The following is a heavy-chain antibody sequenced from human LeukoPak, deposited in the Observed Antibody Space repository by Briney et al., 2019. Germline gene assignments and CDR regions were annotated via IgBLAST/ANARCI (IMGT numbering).Heavy chain of an antibody. D-gene: IGHD1/OR15-1a*01. J-gene: IGHJ4*02. CDR3: ATSESQTRFDY. CDR1: GYGFTTYW. Sequence: GEALQISSKGSGYGFTTYWIGWVRPMPGKGREWIGIIFPGESDTTYSPSLQVHVTISADKSINTAYLQWSSLRASDTAMYYCATSESQTRFDYWGQGTPVTVSS. CDR2: IFPGESDT. V-gene: IGHV5-51*01.